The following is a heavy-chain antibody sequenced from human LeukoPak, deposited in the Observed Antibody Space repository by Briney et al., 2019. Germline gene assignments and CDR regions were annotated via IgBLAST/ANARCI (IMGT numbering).Heavy chain of an antibody. CDR2: IYYSGST. Sequence: KTSETLSLTCTVSGGSISSYYWSWIRQPPGKGLEWIGYIYYSGSTNYNPSLKSRVTISVDTSKNQFSLKLSSVTAADTAVYYCARVSHCSSWHITHFDYWGQGTLVTVSS. V-gene: IGHV4-59*01. J-gene: IGHJ4*02. D-gene: IGHD6-13*01. CDR1: GGSISSYY. CDR3: ARVSHCSSWHITHFDY.